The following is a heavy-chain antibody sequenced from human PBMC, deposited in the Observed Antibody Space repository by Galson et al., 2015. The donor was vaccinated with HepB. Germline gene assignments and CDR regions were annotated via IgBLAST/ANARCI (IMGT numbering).Heavy chain of an antibody. CDR2: ISYDGSNK. J-gene: IGHJ4*02. CDR3: ARLTSYSSSWYLHDY. CDR1: GFTFSSYA. Sequence: SLRLSCAASGFTFSSYAMHWVRQAPGKGLEWVAVISYDGSNKYYADSVKGRFTISRDNSKNTLYLQMNSLRAEDTAVYYCARLTSYSSSWYLHDYWGQGTLVTVSS. D-gene: IGHD6-13*01. V-gene: IGHV3-30-3*01.